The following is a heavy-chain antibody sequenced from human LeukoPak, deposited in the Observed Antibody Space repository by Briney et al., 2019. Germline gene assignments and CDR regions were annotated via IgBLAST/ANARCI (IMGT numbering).Heavy chain of an antibody. V-gene: IGHV3-11*06. CDR3: ARDGGYSGYDFDY. Sequence: GGSLRLSCAASAFTFSDYYMSWIRQAPGKGLQCVSYISSSSSYTNYADSVKGRFTISRDNAKNSPYLQMNSLRAEDTAVYYCARDGGYSGYDFDYWGQGTLVTVSS. D-gene: IGHD5-12*01. J-gene: IGHJ4*02. CDR1: AFTFSDYY. CDR2: ISSSSSYT.